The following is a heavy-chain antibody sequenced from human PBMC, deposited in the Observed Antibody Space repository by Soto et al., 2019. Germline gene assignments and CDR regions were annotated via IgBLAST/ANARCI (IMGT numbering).Heavy chain of an antibody. V-gene: IGHV1-18*01. Sequence: ASVKVSCKASGYTFTSYGISWVRQAPGQGLEWMGWISAYNGNTNYAQKLQGRVTMTTDTSTSTAYMELRSLRSDDTAVYYCARGFLEWWALGYYYYYMDVWGKGTTVTVSS. D-gene: IGHD3-3*01. J-gene: IGHJ6*03. CDR1: GYTFTSYG. CDR2: ISAYNGNT. CDR3: ARGFLEWWALGYYYYYMDV.